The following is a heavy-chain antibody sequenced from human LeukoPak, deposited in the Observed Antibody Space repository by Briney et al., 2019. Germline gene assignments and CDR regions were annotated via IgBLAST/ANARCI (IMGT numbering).Heavy chain of an antibody. J-gene: IGHJ4*02. V-gene: IGHV4-59*08. CDR2: IYYSGST. D-gene: IGHD4-17*01. Sequence: PSETLSLTCTVSGGSISSYYWSWIRQPPGKGLEWIGYIYYSGSTNYNPSLKSRVTISVDTSKNQFSLKLSSVTAADTAVYYCARATVTSEIDYWGQGTLVTVSS. CDR1: GGSISSYY. CDR3: ARATVTSEIDY.